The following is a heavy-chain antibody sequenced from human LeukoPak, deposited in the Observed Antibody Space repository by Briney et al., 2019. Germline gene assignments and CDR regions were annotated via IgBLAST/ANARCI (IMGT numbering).Heavy chain of an antibody. J-gene: IGHJ4*02. CDR2: IYSGGST. V-gene: IGHV3-66*01. Sequence: GGSLRLSCAASGFTVSSNYMSWVRQAPGRGLEWVSVIYSGGSTYYADSVKGRFTISRDNSKNTLYLQMNSLRAEDTAVYYCARDPPYYYDSSGSTSTSFDYWGQGTLVTVSS. CDR1: GFTVSSNY. D-gene: IGHD3-22*01. CDR3: ARDPPYYYDSSGSTSTSFDY.